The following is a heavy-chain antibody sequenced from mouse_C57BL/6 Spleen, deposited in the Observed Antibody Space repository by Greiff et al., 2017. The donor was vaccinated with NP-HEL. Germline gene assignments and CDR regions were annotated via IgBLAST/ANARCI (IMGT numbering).Heavy chain of an antibody. CDR2: IHPNSGST. CDR3: ARVYGYSYYFDY. J-gene: IGHJ2*01. V-gene: IGHV1-64*01. CDR1: GYTFTSYW. D-gene: IGHD2-2*01. Sequence: VQLQQPGAELVKPGASVKLSCKASGYTFTSYWMHWVKQRPGQGLEWIGMIHPNSGSTNYNEKFKSKATLTVDKSSSTAYMQLSSLTSEDSAVYYCARVYGYSYYFDYWGQGTTLTVSS.